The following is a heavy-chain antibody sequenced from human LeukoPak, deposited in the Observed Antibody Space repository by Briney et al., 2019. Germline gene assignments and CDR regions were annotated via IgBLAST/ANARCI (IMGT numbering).Heavy chain of an antibody. D-gene: IGHD2-15*01. CDR2: ISSSGSTI. V-gene: IGHV3-48*03. Sequence: GGSLRLSCAASGFTFSSYEMTWVRQAPGKGLEWVSYISSSGSTIYYADSVKGRFTISRDNAKNSLYLQMNSLRAEDTAVYYCARDCSGGSCYVGYYYYMDVWGKGTTVTVSS. CDR3: ARDCSGGSCYVGYYYYMDV. CDR1: GFTFSSYE. J-gene: IGHJ6*03.